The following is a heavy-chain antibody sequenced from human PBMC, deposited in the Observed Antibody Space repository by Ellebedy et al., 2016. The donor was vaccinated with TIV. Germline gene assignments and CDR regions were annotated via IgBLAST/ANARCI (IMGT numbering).Heavy chain of an antibody. CDR1: GFSFSRYA. CDR2: IFGSGGGI. Sequence: PGGSLRLSCAASGFSFSRYAMSRVRQAPGKGLEWVSGIFGSGGGISYADYVKGRFTISRDNSNRMVHLQMNSLRPEDTAVYYCAKDRTSGDGYWVFDQWGQGTLVTVSS. V-gene: IGHV3-23*01. D-gene: IGHD5-18*01. CDR3: AKDRTSGDGYWVFDQ. J-gene: IGHJ4*02.